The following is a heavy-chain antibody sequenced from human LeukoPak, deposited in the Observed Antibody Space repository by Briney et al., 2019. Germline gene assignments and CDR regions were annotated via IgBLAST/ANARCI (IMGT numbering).Heavy chain of an antibody. CDR1: GFTFSSYG. V-gene: IGHV3-30*18. J-gene: IGHJ4*02. Sequence: EGSLRLSCAASGFTFSSYGMHWVRQAPGKGLEWVAVISYDGSNKYYADSVKGRFTISRDNSKNTLYLQMNSLRAEDTAVYYCAKDRSGSYDYWGQGTLVTVSS. D-gene: IGHD1-26*01. CDR3: AKDRSGSYDY. CDR2: ISYDGSNK.